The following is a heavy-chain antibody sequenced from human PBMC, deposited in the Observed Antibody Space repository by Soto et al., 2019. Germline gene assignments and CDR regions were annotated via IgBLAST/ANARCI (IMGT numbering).Heavy chain of an antibody. D-gene: IGHD3-22*01. V-gene: IGHV4-30-4*01. Sequence: PLETLSLTCTVSGGSISSGDYYWSWIRQPPGKGLEWIGYIYYSGSTYCNPSLKSRVTISLDTSKNQFSLNLSSVTAADTAVYYCARSYDSSGPAGYWGQGTLVTVSS. CDR2: IYYSGST. CDR1: GGSISSGDYY. CDR3: ARSYDSSGPAGY. J-gene: IGHJ4*02.